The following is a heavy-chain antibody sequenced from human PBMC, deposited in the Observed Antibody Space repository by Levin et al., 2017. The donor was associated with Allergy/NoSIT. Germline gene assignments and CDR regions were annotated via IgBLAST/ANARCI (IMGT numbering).Heavy chain of an antibody. V-gene: IGHV2-5*02. J-gene: IGHJ4*02. CDR3: VHKGRGGTAVDY. D-gene: IGHD1-1*01. CDR2: IYWDDDK. Sequence: ESGPTLVKPTETLTLTCTFSGFSLSTTGEGVAWIRPPPGKALEWVALIYWDDDKHYSPSLKNRLTLTKDISKNQVFLRVNPMDPANTASSYCVHKGRGGTAVDYWGQGTLVTVSS. CDR1: GFSLSTTGEG.